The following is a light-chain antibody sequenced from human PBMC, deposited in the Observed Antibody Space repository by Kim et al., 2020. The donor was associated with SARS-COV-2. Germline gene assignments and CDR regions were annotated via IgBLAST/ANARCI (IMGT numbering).Light chain of an antibody. Sequence: GQSITITCTGTSSDVGNYDFVSWYQQHPGKAPKLMIYENIKRPSGVSNRFSGSKSGNTASLTISGLQAEDAADYYCCSYAGSSTWVFGGGTKVTVL. V-gene: IGLV2-23*01. J-gene: IGLJ3*02. CDR3: CSYAGSSTWV. CDR1: SSDVGNYDF. CDR2: ENI.